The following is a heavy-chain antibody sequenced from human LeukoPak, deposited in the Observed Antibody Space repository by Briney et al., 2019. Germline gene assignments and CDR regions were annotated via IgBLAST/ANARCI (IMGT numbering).Heavy chain of an antibody. V-gene: IGHV4-59*01. Sequence: PSETLSLTCTVSGASISSYYWSWIRQPPGKGLEWIGYGLYRGSTNYNPSLKSRVTISLDTSKNEFSLKLTSVTAADTAVYYCARVGYFGSGSCESLDPWGQGTLVTVSS. D-gene: IGHD3-10*01. J-gene: IGHJ5*02. CDR1: GASISSYY. CDR2: GLYRGST. CDR3: ARVGYFGSGSCESLDP.